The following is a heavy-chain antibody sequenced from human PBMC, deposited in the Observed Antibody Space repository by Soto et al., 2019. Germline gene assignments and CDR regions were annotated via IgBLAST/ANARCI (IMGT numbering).Heavy chain of an antibody. V-gene: IGHV3-30-3*01. CDR3: AREGGLFYYYYYGMDV. J-gene: IGHJ6*02. CDR2: ISYDGSNK. CDR1: GFTFSSYA. D-gene: IGHD3-10*01. Sequence: GGSLRLSCAASGFTFSSYAMHWVRQAPGKGLEWVAVISYDGSNKYYADSVKGRFTISRDNSKNTLYLQMNSLRAEDTAVYYCAREGGLFYYYYYGMDVWGQGTTVTVSS.